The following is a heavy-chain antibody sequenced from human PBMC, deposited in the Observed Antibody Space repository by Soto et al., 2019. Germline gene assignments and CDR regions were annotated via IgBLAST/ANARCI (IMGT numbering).Heavy chain of an antibody. Sequence: GGSLRLSCAASGFTFSSYAMHWVRQAPGKGLEWVAVISYDGSNKYYADSVKGRFTISRDNSKNTLYLQMNSLRAEDTAVYYCSSGPEYYDILTGDYGMDVWGQGTTVTVSS. CDR1: GFTFSSYA. CDR3: SSGPEYYDILTGDYGMDV. CDR2: ISYDGSNK. D-gene: IGHD3-9*01. V-gene: IGHV3-30-3*01. J-gene: IGHJ6*02.